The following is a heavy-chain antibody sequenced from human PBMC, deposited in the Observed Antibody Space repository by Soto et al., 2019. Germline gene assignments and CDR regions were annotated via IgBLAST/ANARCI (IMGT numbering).Heavy chain of an antibody. CDR3: AISFDSGSYVAFDY. CDR2: INHSGST. J-gene: IGHJ4*02. CDR1: GGSFSGHY. V-gene: IGHV4-34*01. Sequence: QVQLQQWGAGLLKPSETLSLTCAVYGGSFSGHYWSWIRQPPGKGLEWIAEINHSGSTNYNPSLKSRVTLSVDTSKNQFSLKLNSVTAADMAVYYCAISFDSGSYVAFDYWGQGTLVTVSS. D-gene: IGHD1-26*01.